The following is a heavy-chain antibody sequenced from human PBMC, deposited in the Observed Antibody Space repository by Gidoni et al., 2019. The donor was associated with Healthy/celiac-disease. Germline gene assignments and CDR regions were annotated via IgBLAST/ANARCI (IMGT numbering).Heavy chain of an antibody. CDR2: IIPIFGTA. CDR1: GGTFSSYA. CDR3: ARDRGYYYGSGSLGVGGWFDP. D-gene: IGHD3-10*01. J-gene: IGHJ5*02. V-gene: IGHV1-69*01. Sequence: QVQLVQSGAEVKKPGSSGKVSCKASGGTFSSYAISWVRQAPGQGLEWMGGIIPIFGTANYAQKFQGRVTITADESTSTAYMELSSLRSEDTAVYYCARDRGYYYGSGSLGVGGWFDPWGQGTLVTVSS.